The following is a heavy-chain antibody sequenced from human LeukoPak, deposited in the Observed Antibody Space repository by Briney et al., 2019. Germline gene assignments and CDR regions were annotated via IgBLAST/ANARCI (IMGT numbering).Heavy chain of an antibody. CDR3: ARLGHYDFWSGYQNYYYYGMDV. CDR1: GGSFSGYY. J-gene: IGHJ6*02. Sequence: SETLSLTCAVYGGSFSGYYWSWIRQPPGKGLEWIGEINHSGSTNYNPSLKSRVTISVDTSKNQFSLKLSSVTAADTAVYYCARLGHYDFWSGYQNYYYYGMDVGGQGTTVTVSS. V-gene: IGHV4-34*01. D-gene: IGHD3-3*01. CDR2: INHSGST.